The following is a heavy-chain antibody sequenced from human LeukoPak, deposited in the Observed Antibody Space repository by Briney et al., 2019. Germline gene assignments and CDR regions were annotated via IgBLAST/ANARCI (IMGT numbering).Heavy chain of an antibody. D-gene: IGHD3-9*01. Sequence: ASVKVSCKASGYTFTSYDINWVRQATGQGLEWMGWMNPNSGNTGYAQKFQGRVTITRNTSISTAYMELSSLRSEDTAVYYCARGRHFDWLWGALGYYYYMDVWGKGTTVTVSS. CDR2: MNPNSGNT. CDR3: ARGRHFDWLWGALGYYYYMDV. V-gene: IGHV1-8*03. CDR1: GYTFTSYD. J-gene: IGHJ6*03.